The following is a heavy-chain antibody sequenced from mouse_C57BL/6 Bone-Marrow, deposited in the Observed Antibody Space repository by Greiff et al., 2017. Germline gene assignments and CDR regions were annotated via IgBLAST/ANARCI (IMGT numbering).Heavy chain of an antibody. CDR3: ASFYYGSSPLAY. J-gene: IGHJ3*01. D-gene: IGHD1-1*01. CDR2: IDPEDGET. V-gene: IGHV14-2*01. CDR1: GFNINDYY. Sequence: EVQLQQSGAELVKPGASVKLSCTASGFNINDYYMHWVKQRTEQGLEWIGRIDPEDGETKYASKFQGKATITADTSSNTAYLQLSSLTSEDTAVYSWASFYYGSSPLAYWGQGTLVTVSA.